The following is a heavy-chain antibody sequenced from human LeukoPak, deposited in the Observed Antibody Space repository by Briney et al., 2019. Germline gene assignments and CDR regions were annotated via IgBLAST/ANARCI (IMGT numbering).Heavy chain of an antibody. J-gene: IGHJ4*02. CDR3: ARELQYFDFAIDY. Sequence: PSETLSLTCTVSGGSISSSYYYWGWIRQPPGKGLEWIGSIYSSGSTYYNPSLKSRVTISVDTSKNQFSLKLSSVTAADTAVYYCARELQYFDFAIDYWGQGALVTVSS. V-gene: IGHV4-39*02. CDR2: IYSSGST. D-gene: IGHD3-9*01. CDR1: GGSISSSYYY.